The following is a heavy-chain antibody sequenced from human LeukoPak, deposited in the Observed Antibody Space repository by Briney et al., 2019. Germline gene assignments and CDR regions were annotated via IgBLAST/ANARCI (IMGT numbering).Heavy chain of an antibody. CDR2: INPSGGST. D-gene: IGHD1-26*01. CDR3: ARVIAGATSGRNYFDY. J-gene: IGHJ4*02. CDR1: GYTFTTYY. Sequence: ASVKVSCKASGYTFTTYYIHWVRQAPGQGLEWMGIINPSGGSTRYAQKFQGRVTMTRDTSTSTVYMELSSLRSEDTAVYYCARVIAGATSGRNYFDYWGQGTLVTVSS. V-gene: IGHV1-46*01.